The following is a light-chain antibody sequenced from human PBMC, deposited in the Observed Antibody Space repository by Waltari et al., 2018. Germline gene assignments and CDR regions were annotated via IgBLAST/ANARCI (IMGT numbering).Light chain of an antibody. CDR1: QTISSIT. V-gene: IGKV3-20*01. J-gene: IGKJ4*01. Sequence: VLTQSPGTLSLSPGEGAARSGRASQTISSITLTWYQQKPGQAPSLLIYGTSSRATGIPDRFSGSGSGTDFTLTIRRLDPEDFAVYYCQQYDGSTVTFGGGTKVEVK. CDR2: GTS. CDR3: QQYDGSTVT.